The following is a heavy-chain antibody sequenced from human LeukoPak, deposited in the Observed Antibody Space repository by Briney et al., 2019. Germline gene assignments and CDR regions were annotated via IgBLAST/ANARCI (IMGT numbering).Heavy chain of an antibody. CDR2: IYHSGST. Sequence: SQTLSLTCTVSGGSISSNDYYWSWIRQPPGKGLEWIGYIYHSGSTYYNPSLKSRVTISVDRSKNQFSLKLSSVTAADTAVYYCARGWNYGLNWFDPWGQGILVTVSS. CDR1: GGSISSNDYY. V-gene: IGHV4-30-4*08. J-gene: IGHJ5*02. D-gene: IGHD1-7*01. CDR3: ARGWNYGLNWFDP.